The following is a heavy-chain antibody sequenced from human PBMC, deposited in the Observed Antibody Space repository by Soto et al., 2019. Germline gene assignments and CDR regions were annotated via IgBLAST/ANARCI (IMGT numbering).Heavy chain of an antibody. D-gene: IGHD2-15*01. CDR3: AGTMCSGGSCYLGWFDP. V-gene: IGHV4-34*01. CDR2: INHSGST. J-gene: IGHJ5*02. Sequence: SETLSLTCAVYGGSFSGYYWSWIRQPPGKGLERIGEINHSGSTNYNPSLKSRVTISVDTSKNQFSLKLSSVTAADTAVYYCAGTMCSGGSCYLGWFDPWGQGTLVTVSS. CDR1: GGSFSGYY.